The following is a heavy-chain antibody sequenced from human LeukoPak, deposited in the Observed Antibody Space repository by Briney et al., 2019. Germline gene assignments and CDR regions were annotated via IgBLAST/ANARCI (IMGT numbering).Heavy chain of an antibody. V-gene: IGHV3-23*01. D-gene: IGHD6-19*01. CDR2: ISGSGDST. J-gene: IGHJ6*03. CDR3: AKGGIAVASTSYYYMDV. CDR1: GFTFNTYG. Sequence: GGTLRLSCAASGFTFNTYGMSWVRQAPGKGLEWVSAISGSGDSTYYADSVKGRFTISRDNSKNTLYLQMNSLRAEDTAVYYCAKGGIAVASTSYYYMDVWGKGTTVTISS.